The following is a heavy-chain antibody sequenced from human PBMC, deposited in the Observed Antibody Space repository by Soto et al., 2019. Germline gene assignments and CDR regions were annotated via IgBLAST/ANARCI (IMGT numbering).Heavy chain of an antibody. CDR1: GYSISNGYY. V-gene: IGHV4-38-2*02. D-gene: IGHD5-18*01. J-gene: IGHJ4*02. CDR3: ARDRYNFGYFLS. CDR2: IYHSGST. Sequence: SETLSLTCDVSGYSISNGYYWGWIRQPPGKGLEWIGNIYHSGSTSYNPSLKSRLTISIDTSKNQFSLNLRSVTAADTAVYYCARDRYNFGYFLSWGQGTLVTVSS.